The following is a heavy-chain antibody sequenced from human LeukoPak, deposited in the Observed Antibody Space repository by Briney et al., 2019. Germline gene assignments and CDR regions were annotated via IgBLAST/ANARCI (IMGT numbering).Heavy chain of an antibody. CDR2: INPNSGGT. CDR3: ATHPFDF. CDR1: GYTFTDYN. V-gene: IGHV1-2*02. Sequence: GASVKVSCKASGYTFTDYNIHWVRQAPGQGLEWMGWINPNSGGTNYAQKFQGRATMTRDTSIGTAYMDLSSLISDDTAVYYCATHPFDFWGQGTLVTVSS. J-gene: IGHJ4*02.